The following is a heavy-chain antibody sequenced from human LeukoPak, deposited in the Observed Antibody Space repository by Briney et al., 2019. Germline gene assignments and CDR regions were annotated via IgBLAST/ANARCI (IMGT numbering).Heavy chain of an antibody. D-gene: IGHD6-6*01. Sequence: SETLPLTCCVHGGPISSYLWTSIRQPAGKGLEWIGRIYTSGSTNYNPSLKSRVTMSVDTYKDQFSLKLSSVTAADTAVYYCARASPYFNSSSLSYFDYWGQGTLVTVSS. CDR2: IYTSGST. J-gene: IGHJ4*02. V-gene: IGHV4-4*07. CDR1: GGPISSYL. CDR3: ARASPYFNSSSLSYFDY.